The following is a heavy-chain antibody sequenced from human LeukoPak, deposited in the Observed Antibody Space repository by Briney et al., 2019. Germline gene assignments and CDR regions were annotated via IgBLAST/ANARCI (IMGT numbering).Heavy chain of an antibody. CDR2: INTDGSST. CDR1: GFTFSSYW. V-gene: IGHV3-74*01. CDR3: AREGELAYCGGDCYSGFDY. D-gene: IGHD2-21*01. Sequence: GGSLRLSCAASGFTFSSYWMHWVRQAPGKGLVWVSRINTDGSSTSYADSVKGRFTISRDNAKNTLYLQMNSLRAEDTAVYYCAREGELAYCGGDCYSGFDYWGQGTLVTVSS. J-gene: IGHJ4*02.